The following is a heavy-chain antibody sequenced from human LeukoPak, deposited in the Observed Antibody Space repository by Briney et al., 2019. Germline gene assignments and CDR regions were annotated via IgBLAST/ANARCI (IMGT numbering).Heavy chain of an antibody. V-gene: IGHV3-11*04. D-gene: IGHD4-17*01. Sequence: PGGSLRLSCTASGFTFSDHYMTWIRQAPGKGLEWVSYISSSADTRYYADSVRGRFTISRDNAKNSLYLQVNSLRVDDTAVYYCVRLFGGVTTFDYWGQGTLVTVSS. J-gene: IGHJ4*02. CDR1: GFTFSDHY. CDR2: ISSSADTR. CDR3: VRLFGGVTTFDY.